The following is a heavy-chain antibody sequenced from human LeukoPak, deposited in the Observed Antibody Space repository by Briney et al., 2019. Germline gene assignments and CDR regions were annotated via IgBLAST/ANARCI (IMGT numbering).Heavy chain of an antibody. V-gene: IGHV3-48*01. Sequence: PGGSLRLSCAASGFTFSSCSMTWVRQAPGKGLEWLSSFTSRSRSIYYADSVKGRFTISRDNARNSLYLQMNSLRAEDTAVYYCARDPAMQTWLSAYYFDYWGQGTQVSVSS. CDR3: ARDPAMQTWLSAYYFDY. CDR2: FTSRSRSI. CDR1: GFTFSSCS. D-gene: IGHD3-22*01. J-gene: IGHJ4*02.